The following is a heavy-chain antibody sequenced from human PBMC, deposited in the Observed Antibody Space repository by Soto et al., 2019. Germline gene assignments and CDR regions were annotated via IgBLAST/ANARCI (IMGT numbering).Heavy chain of an antibody. CDR3: ARGRYCLTGRCFPNWFDS. CDR1: GDSISTVDYF. Sequence: SSETLSLTCSVSGDSISTVDYFWAWIRQPPGQALEYIGYIYKSTTTYYNPSFESRVAISLDTSKSQFSLNVTSVTAADTAGYFCARGRYCLTGRCFPNWFDSWGQGTLVTVSS. D-gene: IGHD2-15*01. J-gene: IGHJ5*01. V-gene: IGHV4-30-4*01. CDR2: IYKSTTT.